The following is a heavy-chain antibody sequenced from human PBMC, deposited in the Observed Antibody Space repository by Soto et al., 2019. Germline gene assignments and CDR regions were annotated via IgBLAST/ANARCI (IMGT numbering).Heavy chain of an antibody. V-gene: IGHV3-33*01. J-gene: IGHJ6*03. CDR2: IWYDGSNK. D-gene: IGHD2-2*01. Sequence: GGSLRLSCAASGFTFSSYGMHWVRQAPGKGLEWVAVIWYDGSNKYYADSVKGRFTISRDNSKNTLYLQMNSLRAEDTAVYYCARVDGCSSTSCYLDHRGYYYMDVWGKGTTVTVSS. CDR1: GFTFSSYG. CDR3: ARVDGCSSTSCYLDHRGYYYMDV.